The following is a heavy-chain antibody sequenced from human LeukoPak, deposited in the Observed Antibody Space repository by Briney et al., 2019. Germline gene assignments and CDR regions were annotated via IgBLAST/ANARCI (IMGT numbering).Heavy chain of an antibody. V-gene: IGHV1-2*02. D-gene: IGHD5-18*01. CDR1: GYTFTRYY. CDR2: INPNSGGT. CDR3: ARDLEDTAMVSSY. J-gene: IGHJ4*02. Sequence: GASVKVSCKASGYTFTRYYMHWVRQAPGQGLEWMGWINPNSGGTNYAQKFQGRVTMTRDTSISTAYMELSRLRSDDTAVYYCARDLEDTAMVSSYWGQGTLVTVSS.